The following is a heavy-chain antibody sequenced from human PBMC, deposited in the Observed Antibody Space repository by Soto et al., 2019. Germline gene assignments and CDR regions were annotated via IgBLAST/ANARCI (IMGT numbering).Heavy chain of an antibody. CDR1: GFTFSSYA. J-gene: IGHJ4*02. V-gene: IGHV3-30-3*01. Sequence: GGSLRLSCAASGFTFSSYAMSWVRQAPGKGLEWVALISYDGSNKYYADSVKGRFTISRDNSKNTLYLQMNSLRAEDTAVYYCARDKRDLRFLEWSYYFDYWGQGTLVTVSS. CDR2: ISYDGSNK. CDR3: ARDKRDLRFLEWSYYFDY. D-gene: IGHD3-3*01.